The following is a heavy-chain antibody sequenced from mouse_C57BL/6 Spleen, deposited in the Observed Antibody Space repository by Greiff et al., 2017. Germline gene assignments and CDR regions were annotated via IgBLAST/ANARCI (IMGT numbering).Heavy chain of an antibody. J-gene: IGHJ1*03. CDR1: GYTFTNYW. CDR2: IYPGGGYT. V-gene: IGHV1-63*01. Sequence: QVQLQQSGAELVRPGTSVKMSCKASGYTFTNYWIGWAKQRPGHGLEWIGDIYPGGGYTNYNEKFKGKATLTADKSSSTAYMQFSSLTSEDSSIYYCAREGGGPRYFDVWGTGTTVTVSS. CDR3: AREGGGPRYFDV.